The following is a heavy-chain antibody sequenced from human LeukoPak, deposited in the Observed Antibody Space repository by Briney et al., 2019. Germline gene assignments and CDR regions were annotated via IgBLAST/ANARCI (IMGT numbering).Heavy chain of an antibody. V-gene: IGHV4-30-4*01. CDR1: GGSISSGDYY. J-gene: IGHJ1*01. Sequence: PSETLSLTCTVSGGSISSGDYYWSWIRQPPGKGLEWIGYIYYSGSTYYNPSLKSRVTISVDTSKNQFSLKLSSVTAADTAVYYCARDSGNRGFQYWGQGTLVTVSS. D-gene: IGHD1-14*01. CDR2: IYYSGST. CDR3: ARDSGNRGFQY.